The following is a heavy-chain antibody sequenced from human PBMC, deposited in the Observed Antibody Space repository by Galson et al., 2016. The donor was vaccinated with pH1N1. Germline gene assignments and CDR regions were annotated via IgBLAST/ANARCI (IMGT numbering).Heavy chain of an antibody. Sequence: SVKVSCKASGYTFTSYGINWVRQAPGQGLEWMGWISAYNGNTNYAQKLQGRVTMTTDTSTTTAYMELRSLRSDDTAVYYCARSAAAVGNAFDMWGQGTKVTVSS. CDR2: ISAYNGNT. D-gene: IGHD6-13*01. V-gene: IGHV1-18*01. CDR3: ARSAAAVGNAFDM. CDR1: GYTFTSYG. J-gene: IGHJ3*02.